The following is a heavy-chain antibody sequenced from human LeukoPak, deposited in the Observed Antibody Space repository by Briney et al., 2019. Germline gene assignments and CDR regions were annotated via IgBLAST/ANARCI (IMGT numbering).Heavy chain of an antibody. CDR2: IWYDGSNK. D-gene: IGHD5-18*01. J-gene: IGHJ6*02. Sequence: PGRSLRLSCAASGFIFSSYGMHWIRQAPGKGLEWVAVIWYDGSNKYYADSVKGRFTISRDNSKNTLYLQMNSLRAEDTAVYYCASPTSTEKLWLGYYGMDVWGQGTTVTVSS. V-gene: IGHV3-33*01. CDR3: ASPTSTEKLWLGYYGMDV. CDR1: GFIFSSYG.